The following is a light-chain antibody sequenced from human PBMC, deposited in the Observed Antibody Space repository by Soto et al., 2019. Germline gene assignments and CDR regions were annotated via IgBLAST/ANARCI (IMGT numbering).Light chain of an antibody. V-gene: IGLV2-14*01. CDR2: EVT. Sequence: QSALTQPASVSGSPGQSITISCTGTSSDVGGYNYVSWYQQHPDKAPKLMIYEVTNRPSGVSFRFSGSKSGNTASLTISGLQHEDEADYYCSLYTSTSTLYVFGTGTKLTVL. CDR1: SSDVGGYNY. J-gene: IGLJ1*01. CDR3: SLYTSTSTLYV.